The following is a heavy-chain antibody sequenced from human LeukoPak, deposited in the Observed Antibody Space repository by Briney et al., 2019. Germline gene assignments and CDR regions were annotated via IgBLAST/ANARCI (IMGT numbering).Heavy chain of an antibody. D-gene: IGHD5-12*01. J-gene: IGHJ6*03. CDR1: GFTFSSYA. Sequence: PGGSLRLSCAASGFTFSSYAMSWVRQAPGKGLEWVSAISGSGGSTYYADSVKGRFTISRDNAKNSLYLQMNSLRAEDTALYYCARFGYDGENYYYYYMDVWGKGTTVTVSS. V-gene: IGHV3-23*01. CDR2: ISGSGGST. CDR3: ARFGYDGENYYYYYMDV.